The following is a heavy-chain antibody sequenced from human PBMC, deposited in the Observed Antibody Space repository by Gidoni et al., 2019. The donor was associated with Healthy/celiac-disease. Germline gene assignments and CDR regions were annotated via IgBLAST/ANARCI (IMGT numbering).Heavy chain of an antibody. CDR1: GGSISSGRFY. CDR3: ARDRRIVTGYYYGMDV. CDR2: IYNSGST. V-gene: IGHV4-31*03. J-gene: IGHJ6*02. Sequence: QVPLQESGPGLVKPSQTLSLTCTVSGGSISSGRFYWSWIRQHPGKGLGWIGYIYNSGSTYYDPSLKSRVTISVYTSKNEFSLKLSSVTAANTAVYYCARDRRIVTGYYYGMDVWGQGTTVTVSS. D-gene: IGHD3-16*02.